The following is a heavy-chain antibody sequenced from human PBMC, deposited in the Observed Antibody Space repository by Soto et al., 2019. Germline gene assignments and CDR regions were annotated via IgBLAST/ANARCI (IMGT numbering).Heavy chain of an antibody. CDR3: AADPWSGGSCHAGYCYGMDV. CDR1: GFTFTSSA. J-gene: IGHJ6*02. CDR2: IVVGSGNT. Sequence: SVKVSCKASGFTFTSSAVQWVRQARGQRLEWIGWIVVGSGNTSYAQKFQERVTITRDMSTSTAYMELSSLRSEDTAVYYCAADPWSGGSCHAGYCYGMDVWGQGTTVTVS. V-gene: IGHV1-58*01. D-gene: IGHD2-15*01.